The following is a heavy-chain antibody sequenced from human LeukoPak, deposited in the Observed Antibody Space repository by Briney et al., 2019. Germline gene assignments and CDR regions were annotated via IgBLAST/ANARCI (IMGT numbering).Heavy chain of an antibody. D-gene: IGHD2-21*01. CDR3: AKAPVTSCRGAYCYPFDS. V-gene: IGHV3-23*01. Sequence: PGGSLRLSCAASGFTFSSYAMSWVRQAPGKGLEWVAATSSSDAGTYHADSVRGRFTISRDNSKNTLYLQMNSLRAEDAAVYFCAKAPVTSCRGAYCYPFDSWGQGTLVTVSS. CDR2: TSSSDAGT. J-gene: IGHJ4*02. CDR1: GFTFSSYA.